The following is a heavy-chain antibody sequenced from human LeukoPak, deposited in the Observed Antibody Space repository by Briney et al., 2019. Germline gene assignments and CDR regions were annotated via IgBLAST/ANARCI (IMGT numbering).Heavy chain of an antibody. J-gene: IGHJ6*02. CDR3: ATYTHWVAGDV. V-gene: IGHV3-7*01. D-gene: IGHD3-16*01. Sequence: GGSLRLSCAASGFTFSDSWMSWVRQAPGKGLEWVANMNQDGSAKGYVDSVKGRFTISRDNARNSLYLQMSSLRPEDTAVYYCATYTHWVAGDVWGQGTTVTVYS. CDR1: GFTFSDSW. CDR2: MNQDGSAK.